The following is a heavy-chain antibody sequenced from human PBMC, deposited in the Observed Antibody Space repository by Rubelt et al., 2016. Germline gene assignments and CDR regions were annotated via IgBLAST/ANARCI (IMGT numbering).Heavy chain of an antibody. CDR2: ISSSSSYI. CDR1: GFTFSSYS. V-gene: IGHV3-21*01. J-gene: IGHJ5*02. D-gene: IGHD6-13*01. Sequence: VQLVESGGGLVKPGGSLRLSCAASGFTFSSYSMNWVRQAPGKGLEWVSSISSSSSYIYYADSVKGRFTISRDNAKNSLYLQMNRLRAEDTAVYYCARGIKGYSSSWYFWFDPWGQGTLVTVSS. CDR3: ARGIKGYSSSWYFWFDP.